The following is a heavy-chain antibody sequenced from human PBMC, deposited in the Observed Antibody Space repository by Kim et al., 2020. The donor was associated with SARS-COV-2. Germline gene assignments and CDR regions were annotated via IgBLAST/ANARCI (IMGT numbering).Heavy chain of an antibody. J-gene: IGHJ4*02. V-gene: IGHV3-7*03. CDR3: ATADGVVAKFLD. D-gene: IGHD2-15*01. Sequence: SYGDSVKSPFTIYRNNAKNSLYLQMNSVRAEDTAVYYCATADGVVAKFLDWGQGTLVTVSS.